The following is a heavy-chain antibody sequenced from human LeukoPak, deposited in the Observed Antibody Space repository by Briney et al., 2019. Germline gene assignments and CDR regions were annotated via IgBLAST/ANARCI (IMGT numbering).Heavy chain of an antibody. V-gene: IGHV4-59*01. D-gene: IGHD6-19*01. CDR2: IFYTGST. CDR1: GGSISTYY. CDR3: ARYDSGGWYRLFDH. Sequence: PSETLSLTCTVSGGSISTYYSSWIRQPPGKGLEWIGHIFYTGSTNYSPSLKSRVTISVDTSKDQFSLKLSSVTAADTAVYYCARYDSGGWYRLFDHWGQGALVTVSS. J-gene: IGHJ4*02.